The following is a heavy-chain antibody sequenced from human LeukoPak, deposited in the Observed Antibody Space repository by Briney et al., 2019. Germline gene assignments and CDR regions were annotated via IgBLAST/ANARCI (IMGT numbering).Heavy chain of an antibody. CDR3: TTRSGDFWSGFVN. J-gene: IGHJ4*02. V-gene: IGHV1-24*01. Sequence: ASVTVSCKVSGNSLSELSIQWVRQAPGKGLECMGGFDPEEAKMVYAQNFQCRVTMTEGTSTQTAYMELSGLTSDDTAVYYCTTRSGDFWSGFVNWGQGTLVTVSS. CDR2: FDPEEAKM. D-gene: IGHD3-3*01. CDR1: GNSLSELS.